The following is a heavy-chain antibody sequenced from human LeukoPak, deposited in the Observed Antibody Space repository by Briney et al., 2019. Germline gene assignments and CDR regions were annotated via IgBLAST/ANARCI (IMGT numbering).Heavy chain of an antibody. J-gene: IGHJ4*02. CDR2: ISTSSSHI. CDR1: GFTFSFYM. V-gene: IGHV3-21*04. Sequence: GGSLRLSCTASGFTFSFYMMNWVRQAPGKGLEWVSSISTSSSHIYYADSLKGRFTVSRDNAKNTLYLQMNSLRAEDTAVYYCAKVVGATTRGYFDYWGQGTLVTVSS. D-gene: IGHD1-26*01. CDR3: AKVVGATTRGYFDY.